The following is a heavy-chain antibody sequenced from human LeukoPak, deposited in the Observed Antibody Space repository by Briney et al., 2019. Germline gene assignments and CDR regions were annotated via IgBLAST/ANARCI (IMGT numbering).Heavy chain of an antibody. V-gene: IGHV1-24*01. CDR1: GDTLTQLS. CDR3: ATGPLLRELKRGYAFDI. J-gene: IGHJ3*02. CDR2: FVPEDGEK. Sequence: ASLKVPCKVSGDTLTQLSVHRVRQDPGKRLEWIGGFVPEDGEKIDAQKFQGRLTMTENTSTDTAYMELSTLRSEDTAVYYCATGPLLRELKRGYAFDIWGQGTMVTVSS. D-gene: IGHD1-26*01.